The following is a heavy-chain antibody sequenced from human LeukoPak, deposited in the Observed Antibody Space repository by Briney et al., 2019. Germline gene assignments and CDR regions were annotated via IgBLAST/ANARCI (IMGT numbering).Heavy chain of an antibody. V-gene: IGHV3-49*04. CDR2: IRSTTYDETT. Sequence: GGSLRLSCTASGFTFGDFVMSWVRQAPGKGLEWVSFIRSTTYDETTEYAASVQGRFTISRDDFRGIAYLQMNSLKTEDTAAYYCARGCGGDCAAFDNWGQGTLVTVSS. J-gene: IGHJ4*02. D-gene: IGHD2-21*02. CDR3: ARGCGGDCAAFDN. CDR1: GFTFGDFV.